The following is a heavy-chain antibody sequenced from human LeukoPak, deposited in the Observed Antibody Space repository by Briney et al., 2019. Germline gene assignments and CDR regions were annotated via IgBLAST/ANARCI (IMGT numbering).Heavy chain of an antibody. J-gene: IGHJ5*02. D-gene: IGHD6-19*01. V-gene: IGHV6-1*01. CDR1: GDSVSSNSAA. Sequence: ASQTLSLTCAISGDSVSSNSAAWNWIRQSPSRGLEWLGRTYYRSKWYNDYAVSVKSRITISPDTSKNHFSLQLNSVTPEDTAVYYCARAKLWQWVVIDPWGQGTLVTVSS. CDR2: TYYRSKWYN. CDR3: ARAKLWQWVVIDP.